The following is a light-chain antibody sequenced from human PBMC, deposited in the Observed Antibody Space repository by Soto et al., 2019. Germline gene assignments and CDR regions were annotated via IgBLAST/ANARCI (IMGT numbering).Light chain of an antibody. CDR3: QSYDSSLSGWV. J-gene: IGLJ3*02. V-gene: IGLV1-40*01. Sequence: QAVVTQPPSVSGATGQRVTISCTGSSSYIGANYDVHWYQQLPGTAPKLLIYGNSNRPSGVPDRFSGSKSGTSASLAITGLQAEDEADYYGQSYDSSLSGWVFGGGTKLTVL. CDR1: SSYIGANYD. CDR2: GNS.